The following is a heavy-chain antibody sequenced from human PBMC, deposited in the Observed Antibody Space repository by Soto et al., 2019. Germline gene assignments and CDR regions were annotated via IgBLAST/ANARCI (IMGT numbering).Heavy chain of an antibody. Sequence: LETLSLTCTVSGGSISSSSYYWGWIRQPPGKGLEWIGSIYYSGSTYYNPSLKTRVTISVDTSKNQFSLKLSSVTAADTAVYYCARHESNILTGWNWFDPWGQGTLVTVSS. V-gene: IGHV4-39*01. CDR3: ARHESNILTGWNWFDP. J-gene: IGHJ5*02. CDR1: GGSISSSSYY. D-gene: IGHD3-9*01. CDR2: IYYSGST.